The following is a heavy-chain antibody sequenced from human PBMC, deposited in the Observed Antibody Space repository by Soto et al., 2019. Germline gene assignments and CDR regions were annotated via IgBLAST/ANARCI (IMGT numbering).Heavy chain of an antibody. CDR3: ARRPTATAS. D-gene: IGHD1-1*01. Sequence: EAQMLESGGGSVQPGGSLRLSCAASGFTFSTYAVAWVRQSPGKGLEWVSSISKSGGDTWYADSVKGRFTISRDNSKNTLYLQMNILRAEDTAVYYCARRPTATASWGQGTLVTVSS. J-gene: IGHJ5*02. CDR1: GFTFSTYA. CDR2: ISKSGGDT. V-gene: IGHV3-23*01.